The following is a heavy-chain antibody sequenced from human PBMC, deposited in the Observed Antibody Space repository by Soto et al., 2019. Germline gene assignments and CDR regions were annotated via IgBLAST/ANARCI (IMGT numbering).Heavy chain of an antibody. D-gene: IGHD2-21*01. J-gene: IGHJ6*03. V-gene: IGHV1-2*04. CDR2: INPNSGGT. CDR1: GYTFTGYY. Sequence: ASVKVSCKASGYTFTGYYMHWVRQAPGQGREWMGWINPNSGGTNYAQKFQGWVTMTRDTSISTAYMELSRLRSDDTAVYYCARDRSYCGGDCYSYIDYYYYMDVWGKGTTVTVSS. CDR3: ARDRSYCGGDCYSYIDYYYYMDV.